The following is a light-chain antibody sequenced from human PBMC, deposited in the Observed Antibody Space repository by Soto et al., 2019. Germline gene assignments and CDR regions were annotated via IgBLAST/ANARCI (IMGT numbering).Light chain of an antibody. J-gene: IGLJ1*01. CDR3: KSYAGSNTYV. CDR2: EVV. CDR1: TNEIGVYDF. V-gene: IGLV2-8*01. Sequence: QPPSAPGSPGQSVTISCTATTNEIGVYDFVSWYQHHPGKAPRLIIYEVVQRPSGVPDRFSGSKSGNTASLTVSVLQAADEADYFCKSYAGSNTYVFGSGTKVTVL.